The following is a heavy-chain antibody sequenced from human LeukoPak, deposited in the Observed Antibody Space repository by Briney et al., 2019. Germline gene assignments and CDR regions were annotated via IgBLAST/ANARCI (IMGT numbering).Heavy chain of an antibody. CDR3: VQTTGWPGIDY. V-gene: IGHV4-4*09. J-gene: IGHJ4*02. Sequence: WETLSLICTTSGAPISRFYWSWVRQPPGKGLEWIGNIYNGVPTFFNPSLKSRVTLSVDTSKTQFSLQLASVTAADTAVYYCVQTTGWPGIDYWGRGILVTVSS. CDR2: IYNGVPT. D-gene: IGHD6-19*01. CDR1: GAPISRFY.